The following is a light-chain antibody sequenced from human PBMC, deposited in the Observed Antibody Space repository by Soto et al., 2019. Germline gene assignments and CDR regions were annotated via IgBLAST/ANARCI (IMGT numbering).Light chain of an antibody. CDR2: GAS. CDR1: QSVTSN. J-gene: IGKJ1*01. V-gene: IGKV3-15*01. CDR3: QQYNNWPRT. Sequence: EIVMTQSPATLSVSPGERATLSCRASQSVTSNLAWYQQKPGQAPRLLIYGASTRATGFPVRFSGSGSGTEFTLTISSLQSEDFAIYYCQQYNNWPRTFGQGTKVEIK.